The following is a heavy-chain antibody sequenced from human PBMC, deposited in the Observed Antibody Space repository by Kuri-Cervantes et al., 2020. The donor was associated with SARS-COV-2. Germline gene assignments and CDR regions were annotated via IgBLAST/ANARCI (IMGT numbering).Heavy chain of an antibody. CDR1: GFTFSSYW. D-gene: IGHD3-22*01. J-gene: IGHJ4*02. V-gene: IGHV3-7*01. Sequence: GESLKISCAASGFTFSSYWMSWVRQAPGKGLEWVANIKQDGSEKYYVDSVKGRLTISRDNAKNSLYLQMNSLRAEDTAVYYCARVSPYYYDSSGYYYAAIHFDYWGQGTLVTVSS. CDR2: IKQDGSEK. CDR3: ARVSPYYYDSSGYYYAAIHFDY.